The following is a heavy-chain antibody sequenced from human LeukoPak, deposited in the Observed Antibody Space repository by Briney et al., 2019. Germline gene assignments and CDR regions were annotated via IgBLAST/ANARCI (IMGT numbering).Heavy chain of an antibody. D-gene: IGHD4-17*01. Sequence: PGRSLRLSCAASGFTFDDYAMHWVRQAPGKGLEWVSGISWNSGSIGYADSVKGRFTISRDNSKNTLYLQMNSLRAEDTAVYYCAKLYYGDYVPDWFDPWGQGTLVTVSS. CDR3: AKLYYGDYVPDWFDP. CDR1: GFTFDDYA. J-gene: IGHJ5*02. CDR2: ISWNSGSI. V-gene: IGHV3-9*01.